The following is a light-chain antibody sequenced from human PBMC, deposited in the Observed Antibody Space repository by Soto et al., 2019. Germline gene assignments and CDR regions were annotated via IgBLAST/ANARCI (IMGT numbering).Light chain of an antibody. J-gene: IGKJ1*01. V-gene: IGKV3-20*01. CDR2: GAS. Sequence: EIVLTQSPGTLSLSPGERATLSCRASQSVSSSHLAWYQQAPGQAPRLLIYGASSRATGIPDRFSGSGSGTDFTLTISRLEPEDFAVYYCQQYGGSPPVTFGQGTKVEIK. CDR1: QSVSSSH. CDR3: QQYGGSPPVT.